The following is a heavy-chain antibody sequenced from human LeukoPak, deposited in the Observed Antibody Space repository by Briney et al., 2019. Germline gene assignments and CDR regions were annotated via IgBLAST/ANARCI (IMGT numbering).Heavy chain of an antibody. Sequence: ASVKVSCKASGYTFTTYGISWVRQAPGQGLEWMGWISGFNGNTKYAQQLQGRVTMTTDTSTSTAYMELRSLRSDDTAVYYCARDLYYYDSSGYLFDHWGQGNLVTVSS. CDR1: GYTFTTYG. CDR2: ISGFNGNT. J-gene: IGHJ4*02. V-gene: IGHV1-18*01. CDR3: ARDLYYYDSSGYLFDH. D-gene: IGHD3-22*01.